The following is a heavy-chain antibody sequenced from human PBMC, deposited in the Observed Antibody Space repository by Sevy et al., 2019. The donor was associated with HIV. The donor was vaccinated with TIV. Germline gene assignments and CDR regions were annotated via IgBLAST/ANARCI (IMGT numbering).Heavy chain of an antibody. Sequence: SETLSLTCTVSGGSISSGGYYWSWIRQHPGKGLEWIGYIYYSGSTYYNPSLKSRVTISVDTSKNQFSLKLSSVTAADTAVCYCARDPGKFKGVSPAFDPWGQGTLVTVSS. V-gene: IGHV4-31*03. CDR2: IYYSGST. J-gene: IGHJ5*02. D-gene: IGHD6-13*01. CDR3: ARDPGKFKGVSPAFDP. CDR1: GGSISSGGYY.